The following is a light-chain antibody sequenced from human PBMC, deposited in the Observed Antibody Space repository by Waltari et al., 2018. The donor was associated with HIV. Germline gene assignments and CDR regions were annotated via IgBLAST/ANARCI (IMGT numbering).Light chain of an antibody. CDR3: STWDDGLDGPV. CDR2: TDN. V-gene: IGLV1-44*01. Sequence: QSVLTQPPSASGTPGQRVSISCSGRSSNIGSNTVNWYQQPPGTAPKLLIYTDNQRPSGVPDRFSGSKSDTSASLAISGLQSEDEADYYCSTWDDGLDGPVLGGGTKLTVL. J-gene: IGLJ3*02. CDR1: SSNIGSNT.